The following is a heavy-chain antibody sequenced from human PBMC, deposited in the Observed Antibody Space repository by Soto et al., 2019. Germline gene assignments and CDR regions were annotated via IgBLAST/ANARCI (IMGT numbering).Heavy chain of an antibody. Sequence: VGAPRHSCAASWVTRCSHWVSWVRQAPRKGPEWLANIKQDGSEKYYVDSVKGRFTISRDNAKNSLYLQMNSLRAEDTAVYYCARDTPPDPDIVLMVYATFDYWGQGTLVTVSS. D-gene: IGHD2-8*01. CDR3: ARDTPPDPDIVLMVYATFDY. J-gene: IGHJ4*02. CDR2: IKQDGSEK. V-gene: IGHV3-7*01. CDR1: WVTRCSHW.